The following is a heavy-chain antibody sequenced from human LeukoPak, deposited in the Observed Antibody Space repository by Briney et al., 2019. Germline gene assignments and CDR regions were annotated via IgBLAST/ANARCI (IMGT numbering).Heavy chain of an antibody. CDR3: AKDIGSYYDY. V-gene: IGHV3-43*01. J-gene: IGHJ4*02. Sequence: GGSLRLSCAASGFTFDDYTMHWVRQAPGKGLEWVSVISWDAGSTVYADSVKGRFTISRDNSKNTLYLEMNSLRAEDTAVYYCAKDIGSYYDYWGQGILVTVSS. D-gene: IGHD3-10*01. CDR1: GFTFDDYT. CDR2: ISWDAGST.